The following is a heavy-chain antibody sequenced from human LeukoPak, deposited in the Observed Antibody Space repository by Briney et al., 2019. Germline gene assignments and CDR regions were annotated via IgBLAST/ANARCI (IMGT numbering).Heavy chain of an antibody. CDR2: IYSDGST. Sequence: GGSLRLSCAASGLIVSSNHMIWVRQAPGKGLEWASVIYSDGSTYYADSVKGRFTISRDNSKNTLYLQMNSLRAEDTAVYYCARVIWSHFDYWGQGALVTISS. V-gene: IGHV3-66*01. CDR1: GLIVSSNH. CDR3: ARVIWSHFDY. J-gene: IGHJ4*02. D-gene: IGHD3-10*01.